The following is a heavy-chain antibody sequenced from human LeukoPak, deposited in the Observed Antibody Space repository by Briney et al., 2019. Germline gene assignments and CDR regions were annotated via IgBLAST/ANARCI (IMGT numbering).Heavy chain of an antibody. CDR3: AREPPGGSTGYYGMDV. J-gene: IGHJ6*02. D-gene: IGHD2-2*01. V-gene: IGHV4-30-2*01. CDR2: IYHSGST. CDR1: GGSISSGGYS. Sequence: SQTLSLTCAVSGGSISSGGYSWSWIRQPPGKGLEWIGYIYHSGSTYYNPSLKSRVTISVDTSKNQFSLKLSSVTAADTAVYYCAREPPGGSTGYYGMDVWGQGTTVTVSS.